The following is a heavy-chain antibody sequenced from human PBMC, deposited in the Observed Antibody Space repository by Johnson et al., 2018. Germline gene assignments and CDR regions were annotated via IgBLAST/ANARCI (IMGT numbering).Heavy chain of an antibody. D-gene: IGHD2-15*01. Sequence: QVQLVQSGGGVVQPGRSLRLSCAASGFTFSGYGMYWVRQAPGKGLEWVAVISYDGSNKYYVDSVKGRFTISRDNSKNMFYLQMNSLRAEETAVYYCAKDPVYCRGVSCMARYYYGMDVWGQGTTVTVSS. CDR1: GFTFSGYG. CDR3: AKDPVYCRGVSCMARYYYGMDV. V-gene: IGHV3-30*18. CDR2: ISYDGSNK. J-gene: IGHJ6*02.